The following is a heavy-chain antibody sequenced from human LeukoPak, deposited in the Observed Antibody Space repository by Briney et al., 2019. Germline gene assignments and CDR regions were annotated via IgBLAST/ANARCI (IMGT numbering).Heavy chain of an antibody. J-gene: IGHJ4*02. D-gene: IGHD6-13*01. CDR1: GYTFNNYD. Sequence: ASVKVSCKASGYTFNNYDISWVRQAPGQGLEWMGWISTYNGETKYAQKLQGRVTMTTDTSTSTAYMELRSTKSDDTAVYYCATATIAAGSFPPFDYWGQGILVTVSS. CDR2: ISTYNGET. V-gene: IGHV1-18*01. CDR3: ATATIAAGSFPPFDY.